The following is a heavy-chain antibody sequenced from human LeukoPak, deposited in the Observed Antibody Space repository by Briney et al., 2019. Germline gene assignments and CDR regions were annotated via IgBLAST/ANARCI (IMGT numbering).Heavy chain of an antibody. CDR1: GFPFSSYA. CDR3: VRGYSFGPYGMDV. D-gene: IGHD2-15*01. V-gene: IGHV3-64D*09. Sequence: GGSLRLSCSASGFPFSSYAMHWVRQAPGKGLEYVSGISDSGGSTYYADSVKGRFTISRDNSKNTLYLQMSSLRAEDTAVYFCVRGYSFGPYGMDVWGQGTTVTVSS. CDR2: ISDSGGST. J-gene: IGHJ6*02.